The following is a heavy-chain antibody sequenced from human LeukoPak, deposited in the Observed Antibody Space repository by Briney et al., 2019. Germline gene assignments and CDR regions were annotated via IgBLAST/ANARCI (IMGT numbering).Heavy chain of an antibody. Sequence: GGSLRLSCAASGFTFDDYAMHWVRQAPGKGLEWVSLITWDGSDTYYADSVKGRFTISRDNSKNSLYLQMNSLRAEDTALYYCTKGTGTNWNYYFDFWGQGTLVTVSS. CDR1: GFTFDDYA. CDR3: TKGTGTNWNYYFDF. D-gene: IGHD1-1*01. J-gene: IGHJ4*02. CDR2: ITWDGSDT. V-gene: IGHV3-43D*03.